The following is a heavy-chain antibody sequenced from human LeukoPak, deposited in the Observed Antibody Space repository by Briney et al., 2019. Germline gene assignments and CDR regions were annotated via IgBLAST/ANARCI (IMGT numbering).Heavy chain of an antibody. D-gene: IGHD3-22*01. CDR1: GFTFSSYD. J-gene: IGHJ4*02. Sequence: GGSLRLSCAASGFTFSSYDMNWVRQAPGKGLEWVSSISSRSTSIYYADSVKGRFTISRDNSKNTLYLQMNSLRAEDTAVYYCARGIHYYYDSSGSAPLDYWGQGTLVTVSS. CDR2: ISSRSTSI. V-gene: IGHV3-21*01. CDR3: ARGIHYYYDSSGSAPLDY.